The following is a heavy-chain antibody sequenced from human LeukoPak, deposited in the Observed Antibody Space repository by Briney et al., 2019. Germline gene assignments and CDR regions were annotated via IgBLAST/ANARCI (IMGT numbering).Heavy chain of an antibody. CDR3: ARHFLGELPDMDV. V-gene: IGHV5-10-1*01. J-gene: IGHJ6*02. CDR1: GYNFTSYW. Sequence: GESLRISCKGSGYNFTSYWISWVRQMPGKGLEWMGRIDPSDSYINYSPSFQGHVTISGDKSISTAYLQWNSLKASDTAMYYCARHFLGELPDMDVWGQGTTVTVSS. D-gene: IGHD1-26*01. CDR2: IDPSDSYI.